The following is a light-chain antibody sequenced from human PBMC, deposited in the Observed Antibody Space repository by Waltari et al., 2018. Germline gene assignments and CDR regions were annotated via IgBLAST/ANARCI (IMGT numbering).Light chain of an antibody. CDR1: LSVLYTSNNKNY. V-gene: IGKV4-1*01. Sequence: DIVMTQSPDPLAVSLGERATINCKSSLSVLYTSNNKNYLAWYQQKPGQPPKLLIYWASTRESGVPDRFSGSGSGTDFTLTISSLQAEDVAVYYCQQYYSTPGWTFGQGTKVEIK. CDR2: WAS. J-gene: IGKJ1*01. CDR3: QQYYSTPGWT.